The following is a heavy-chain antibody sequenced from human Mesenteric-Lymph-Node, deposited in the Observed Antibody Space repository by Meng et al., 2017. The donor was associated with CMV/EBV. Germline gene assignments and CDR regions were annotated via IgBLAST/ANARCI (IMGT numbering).Heavy chain of an antibody. J-gene: IGHJ6*02. Sequence: GESLKISCAASGFTVSSHYMSWVRQAPGKGLEWVSVIYSGGSTYYADSVKGRFTISRDNSKNIVYLQINSVRVEDTGVYYCAREGGPPGYYGMDVWGQGTTVTVSS. V-gene: IGHV3-53*01. CDR2: IYSGGST. CDR3: AREGGPPGYYGMDV. D-gene: IGHD3-16*01. CDR1: GFTVSSHY.